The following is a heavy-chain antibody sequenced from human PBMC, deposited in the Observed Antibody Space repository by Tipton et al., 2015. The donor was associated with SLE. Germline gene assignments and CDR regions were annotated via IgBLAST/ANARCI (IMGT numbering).Heavy chain of an antibody. CDR3: ARGMLTWRGAIVGVDV. V-gene: IGHV4-4*09. CDR2: ISDGGGT. D-gene: IGHD2-8*01. J-gene: IGHJ6*02. CDR1: GGSISSDH. Sequence: GLVKPSETLSLICSVSGGSISSDHWIWIRQPPGKGLEWLGYISDGGGTNYNPSLKSRVTMSVDTAENQFSLKLTSVTAADTAVYYCARGMLTWRGAIVGVDVWGQGTTVNVSS.